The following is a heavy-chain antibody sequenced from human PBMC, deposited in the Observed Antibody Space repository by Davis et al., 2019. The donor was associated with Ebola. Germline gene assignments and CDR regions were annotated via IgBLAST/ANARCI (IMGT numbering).Heavy chain of an antibody. CDR1: GFTFSSYA. CDR2: ISGSGGST. D-gene: IGHD6-13*01. V-gene: IGHV3-23*01. CDR3: ARDAGGYSSSFDY. Sequence: GGSLRLSCAASGFTFSSYAMSWVRQAPGKGLEWVSAISGSGGSTWYADSAKGRFTISRDNAKNSLYLQMNSLRAEDTAVYYCARDAGGYSSSFDYWGQGTLVTVSS. J-gene: IGHJ4*02.